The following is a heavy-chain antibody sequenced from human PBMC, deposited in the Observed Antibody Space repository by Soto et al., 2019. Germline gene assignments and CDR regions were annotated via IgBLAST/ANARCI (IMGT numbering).Heavy chain of an antibody. V-gene: IGHV1-18*01. J-gene: IGHJ6*02. D-gene: IGHD3-10*01. CDR3: AREGYYSGSGTYSPPRYYAMDV. Sequence: QVQLEQSEAEVKRAGASVKVSCKASGYTFSSYGLSWVRQAPGQGLEWMGWISDYNGNTHYAQKFQGRVIMTTDTYTRTAYMELRSLRSDDTAVYYCAREGYYSGSGTYSPPRYYAMDVWGQGTTVTVSS. CDR2: ISDYNGNT. CDR1: GYTFSSYG.